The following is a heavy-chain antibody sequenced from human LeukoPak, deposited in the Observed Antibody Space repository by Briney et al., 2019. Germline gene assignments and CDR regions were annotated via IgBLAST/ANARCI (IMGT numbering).Heavy chain of an antibody. V-gene: IGHV3-74*01. CDR1: GFTFSSYW. CDR2: INSDGSTT. J-gene: IGHJ5*02. D-gene: IGHD2-15*01. Sequence: GGSLRLSCVASGFTFSSYWMHWVRQAPGEGLVWVSRINSDGSTTTYADSVKGRFTISRDNAKNTLYLQMNTLRAEDTAVYSCARGADGVSSNSRGWFDPWGQGTLVTVSS. CDR3: ARGADGVSSNSRGWFDP.